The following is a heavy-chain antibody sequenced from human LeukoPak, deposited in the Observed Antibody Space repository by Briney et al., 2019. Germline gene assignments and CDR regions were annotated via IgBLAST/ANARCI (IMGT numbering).Heavy chain of an antibody. Sequence: PGGSLRLSCAASGFTFSSYSMNWVRQAPGKGLEWVSSISSSSSYIYYADSVKGRFTISRDNAKISLYLQMNSLRAEDTAVYYCARVPSGYDSPYYFDYWGQGTLVTVPS. CDR3: ARVPSGYDSPYYFDY. CDR2: ISSSSSYI. J-gene: IGHJ4*02. V-gene: IGHV3-21*01. D-gene: IGHD5-12*01. CDR1: GFTFSSYS.